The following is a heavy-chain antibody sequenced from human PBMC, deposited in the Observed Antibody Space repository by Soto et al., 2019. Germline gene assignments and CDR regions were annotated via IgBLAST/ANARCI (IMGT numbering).Heavy chain of an antibody. D-gene: IGHD5-18*01. CDR1: WGTSIGGDYY. Sequence: LCLTCTVSWGTSIGGDYYWSWNRQPPGKGLEWIGYIYNSETTNYNPSLESRVTVSVDTSKNQFSLKLRSVTAADTAVYYFASFQVEHGKQDTAYLLALWGKGTM. J-gene: IGHJ3*01. V-gene: IGHV4-30-4*01. CDR2: IYNSETT. CDR3: ASFQVEHGKQDTAYLLAL.